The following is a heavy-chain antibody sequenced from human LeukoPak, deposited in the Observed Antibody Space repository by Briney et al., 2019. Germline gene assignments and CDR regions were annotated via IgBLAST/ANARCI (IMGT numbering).Heavy chain of an antibody. D-gene: IGHD5-24*01. CDR1: GGSISSYY. Sequence: SETLSLTCTVSGGSISSYYWGWIRQPPGRGLEWIGSIHYSGSTYYNPSLRSRVTISVDTSKNQFSLKLSSLTAADTAGYFCAREDGYRYDCALEIWGQGTMVTVSS. CDR3: AREDGYRYDCALEI. V-gene: IGHV4-39*07. CDR2: IHYSGST. J-gene: IGHJ3*02.